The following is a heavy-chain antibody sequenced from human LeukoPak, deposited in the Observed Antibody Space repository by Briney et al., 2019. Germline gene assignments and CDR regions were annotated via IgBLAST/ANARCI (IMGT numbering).Heavy chain of an antibody. CDR2: IYPGDSDT. Sequence: GGSLRLSCKGSGYSFTSYWIGWVRQRPGKGLEWMGIIYPGDSDTRYSPSFPVEVTISADKAICTAYLQWSSLKASDTAMYYCARRMDDSSGYYYVGFDYWGQGTLVTVSS. J-gene: IGHJ4*02. CDR1: GYSFTSYW. CDR3: ARRMDDSSGYYYVGFDY. V-gene: IGHV5-51*01. D-gene: IGHD3-22*01.